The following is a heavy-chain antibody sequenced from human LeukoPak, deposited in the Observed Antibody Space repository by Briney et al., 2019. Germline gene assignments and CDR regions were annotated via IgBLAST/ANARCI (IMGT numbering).Heavy chain of an antibody. CDR2: IYYSGST. CDR3: ARVVWFGELSNSFDY. CDR1: GGSISSGGYS. V-gene: IGHV4-31*03. J-gene: IGHJ4*02. D-gene: IGHD3-10*01. Sequence: SQTLSLTCTVSGGSISSGGYSWSWIRQHPGKGLEWIGYIYYSGSTYYNPSLKSRVTISVDTSKNQFSLKLSSVTAADTAVYYCARVVWFGELSNSFDYWGQGTLVTVSS.